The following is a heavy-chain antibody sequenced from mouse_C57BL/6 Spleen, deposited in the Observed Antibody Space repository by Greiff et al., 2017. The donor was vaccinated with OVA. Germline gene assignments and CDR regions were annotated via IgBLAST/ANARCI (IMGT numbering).Heavy chain of an antibody. CDR2: IHPNSGST. J-gene: IGHJ4*01. V-gene: IGHV1-64*01. CDR1: GYTFTSYW. CDR3: ARSMDY. Sequence: QVQLQQPGAELVKPGASVKLSRKASGYTFTSYWMHWVKQRPGQGLEWIGMIHPNSGSTNYKEKFKSKATLTVDKSSSTAYMQRSSLTSEDSAVYYCARSMDYWGQGTSVTVSS.